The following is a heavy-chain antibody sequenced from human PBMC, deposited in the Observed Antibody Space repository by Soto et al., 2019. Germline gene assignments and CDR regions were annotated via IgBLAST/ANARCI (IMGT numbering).Heavy chain of an antibody. CDR1: GFTFSSYS. CDR3: ARDLGYYDSSGRRSAFDI. CDR2: ISSSSSYI. D-gene: IGHD3-22*01. J-gene: IGHJ3*02. Sequence: PGGSLRLSCAASGFTFSSYSMNWVRQAPGKGLEWVSSISSSSSYIYYADSVKGRFTISRDNAKNPLYLQMNSLRAEDTAVYYCARDLGYYDSSGRRSAFDIWGQGTMVTVSS. V-gene: IGHV3-21*01.